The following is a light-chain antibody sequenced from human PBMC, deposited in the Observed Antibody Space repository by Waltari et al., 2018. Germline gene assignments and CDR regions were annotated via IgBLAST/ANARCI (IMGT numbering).Light chain of an antibody. V-gene: IGLV2-14*01. CDR2: DVS. CDR3: SSYTSSSRV. Sequence: QSALTPPASVSGSPGQSITISCTGTSSDVGGYNYVSWYQQHPGKAPKLMIDDVSKRPSGVSNRFSGSKAGNTASLTISGLQAEDEADYYCSSYTSSSRVFGGGTKLTVL. CDR1: SSDVGGYNY. J-gene: IGLJ3*02.